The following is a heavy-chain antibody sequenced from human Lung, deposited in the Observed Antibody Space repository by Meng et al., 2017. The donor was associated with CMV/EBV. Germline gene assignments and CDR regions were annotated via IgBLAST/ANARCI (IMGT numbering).Heavy chain of an antibody. D-gene: IGHD2-2*01. Sequence: SETXSLTCTVSGGSISSGDYYWSWIRQHPGKGLEWIGYIYYSGNTYYSPSLKSRVTVSVDTSKNQFSLKLSSVTAADTAVYYCARDPGGYCRNTNCPRWFDPWXQGTLVTVSS. CDR2: IYYSGNT. J-gene: IGHJ5*02. CDR3: ARDPGGYCRNTNCPRWFDP. CDR1: GGSISSGDYY. V-gene: IGHV4-31*03.